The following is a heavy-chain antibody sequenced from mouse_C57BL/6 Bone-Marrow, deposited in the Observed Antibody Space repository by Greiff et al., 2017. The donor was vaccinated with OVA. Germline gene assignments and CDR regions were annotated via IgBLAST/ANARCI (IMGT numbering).Heavy chain of an antibody. D-gene: IGHD5-1*01. CDR1: GYAFSSSW. CDR3: ARSPSTYPYWYFDV. V-gene: IGHV1-82*01. CDR2: IYPGDGDT. Sequence: QVQLQQSGPELVKPGASVKISCKASGYAFSSSWMNWVKQRPGKGLEWIGRIYPGDGDTNYNGKFKGKATLTADKSSSTAYMQLSSLTSEDSAVYYCARSPSTYPYWYFDVWGTGTTVTVSS. J-gene: IGHJ1*03.